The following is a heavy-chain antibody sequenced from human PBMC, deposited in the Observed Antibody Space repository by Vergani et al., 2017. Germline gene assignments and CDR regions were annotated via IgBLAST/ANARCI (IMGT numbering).Heavy chain of an antibody. CDR1: GFTFDDYA. CDR2: INWNSDSI. CDR3: VKDIAASGNYWYFDL. V-gene: IGHV3-9*01. D-gene: IGHD6-13*01. Sequence: EVQLVESGGGLVQPGRSLRLSCAASGFTFDDYAMHWVRQAPGKGLEWVSGINWNSDSIAYADSVKGRFTISRDNAKNSLYLQMNSLRVEDTALYYCVKDIAASGNYWYFDLWGRGTLVTVSS. J-gene: IGHJ2*01.